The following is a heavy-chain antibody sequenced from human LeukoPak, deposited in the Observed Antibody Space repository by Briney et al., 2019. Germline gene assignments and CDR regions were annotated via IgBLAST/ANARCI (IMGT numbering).Heavy chain of an antibody. CDR2: ISSNGGST. Sequence: GGSLRLSCAASGFTFSSYAMHWVRQAPGKGLEYVSAISSNGGSTYYANSVKGRFTISRDNSKNTLYLQMGSLRAEDMAVYYCARRALGGYGMDVWGQGTTVTVSS. CDR1: GFTFSSYA. CDR3: ARRALGGYGMDV. J-gene: IGHJ6*02. V-gene: IGHV3-64*01. D-gene: IGHD3-16*01.